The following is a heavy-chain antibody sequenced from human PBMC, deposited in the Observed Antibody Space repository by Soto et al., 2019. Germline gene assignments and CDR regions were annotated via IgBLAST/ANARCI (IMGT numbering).Heavy chain of an antibody. J-gene: IGHJ4*02. Sequence: GESLKISCAASGFTFSSYAMSWVRQAPGKGLEWVSAISGSGGSTYYADSVKGRFTISRDNSKNTLYLQMNSLRAEDTAVYYCAKAHSSSWSYFDYWGQGTLVTVSS. CDR1: GFTFSSYA. D-gene: IGHD6-13*01. CDR2: ISGSGGST. CDR3: AKAHSSSWSYFDY. V-gene: IGHV3-23*01.